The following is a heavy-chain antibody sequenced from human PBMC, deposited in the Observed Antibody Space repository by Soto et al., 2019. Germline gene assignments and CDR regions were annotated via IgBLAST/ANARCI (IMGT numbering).Heavy chain of an antibody. CDR1: RYSLTIYA. V-gene: IGHV1-3*01. D-gene: IGHD4-17*01. CDR2: INAEDGDT. Sequence: KLSCKASRYSLTIYAIHWVRQTHEKRLEWMGGINAEDGDTKYAQKFQGRVTMTEDTSTDTAYMELSSLRSEDTAVYYCATGQYGDPEAFDIWGQGTMVTVPS. CDR3: ATGQYGDPEAFDI. J-gene: IGHJ3*02.